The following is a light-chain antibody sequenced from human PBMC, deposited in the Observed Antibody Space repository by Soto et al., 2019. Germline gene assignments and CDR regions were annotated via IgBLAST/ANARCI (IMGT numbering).Light chain of an antibody. CDR3: ATWDASLPGEV. CDR2: DNN. V-gene: IGLV1-51*01. Sequence: QSVLTQSPSVSAAPGQKVTISCSGSSSNIGNNYVSWYQQLPGTAPKLLIYDNNKRPSGIRDRFSGSKSGTSGTLDITGLQTGDEADYYCATWDASLPGEVFGGGTKLTVL. J-gene: IGLJ2*01. CDR1: SSNIGNNY.